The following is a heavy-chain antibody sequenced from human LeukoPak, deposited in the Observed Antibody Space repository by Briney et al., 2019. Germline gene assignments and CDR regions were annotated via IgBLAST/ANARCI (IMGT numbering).Heavy chain of an antibody. J-gene: IGHJ3*01. V-gene: IGHV3-74*01. CDR3: ARGWEQQGVGAFHV. CDR2: ITSDGSTT. D-gene: IGHD1/OR15-1a*01. Sequence: GGSLRLSCFASGFSFSICWMHWVRQAPGKGLVWVSRITSDGSTTNYADSVEGRFTISRDNAKNTLFLQMNSLRAEDTAVYYCARGWEQQGVGAFHVWGQGTMVTVSS. CDR1: GFSFSICW.